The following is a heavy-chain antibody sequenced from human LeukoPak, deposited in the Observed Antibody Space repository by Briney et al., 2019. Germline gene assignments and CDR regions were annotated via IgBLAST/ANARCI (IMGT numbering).Heavy chain of an antibody. D-gene: IGHD3-22*01. CDR1: GGSISSYY. J-gene: IGHJ6*03. V-gene: IGHV4-59*08. CDR3: ARSYYYDSSGYYYYYYYYMDV. Sequence: PSETLSLTCTVSGGSISSYYWSWIRQPPGKGLEWIGYIYYSGSTNYNPSLKSRVTISVDTSKNQSSLKLSSVTAADTAVYYCARSYYYDSSGYYYYYYYYMDVWGKGTTVTVSS. CDR2: IYYSGST.